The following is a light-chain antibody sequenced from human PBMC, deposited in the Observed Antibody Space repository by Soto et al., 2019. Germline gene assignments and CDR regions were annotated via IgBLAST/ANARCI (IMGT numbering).Light chain of an antibody. Sequence: EIVLTQSPDTLSLSPGERATLSCRASQSVSSSYLAWYQQKPGQAPRLLIYGASSRTTGIPDRFSGSGSGTDFTLTISRLEPDDFATYYCQQYNSYSPWTFGQGTKVDIK. CDR1: QSVSSSY. CDR2: GAS. CDR3: QQYNSYSPWT. V-gene: IGKV3-20*01. J-gene: IGKJ1*01.